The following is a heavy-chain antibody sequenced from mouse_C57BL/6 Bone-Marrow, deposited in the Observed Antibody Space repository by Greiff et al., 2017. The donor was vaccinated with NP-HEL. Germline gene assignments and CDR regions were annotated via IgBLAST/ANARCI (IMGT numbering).Heavy chain of an antibody. Sequence: EVKLMESEGGLVQPGSSMKLSCTASGFTFSDYYMAWVRQVPEKGLEWVANINDDGSSTYYLDSLKSRFIISRDNAKNILYLQMSRLKSEDTATYYCERDDGSFDYWGQGTTLTVSS. CDR3: ERDDGSFDY. CDR2: INDDGSST. V-gene: IGHV5-16*01. CDR1: GFTFSDYY. D-gene: IGHD2-3*01. J-gene: IGHJ2*01.